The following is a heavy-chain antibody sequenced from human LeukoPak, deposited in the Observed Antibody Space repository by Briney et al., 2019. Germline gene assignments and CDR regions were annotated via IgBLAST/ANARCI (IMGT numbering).Heavy chain of an antibody. CDR3: AREMAYIAAPFDP. D-gene: IGHD6-13*01. V-gene: IGHV1-69*13. CDR2: IIPIFGTA. CDR1: GGTFSSYA. Sequence: AASVKVSCKASGGTFSSYAISWVRQAPGQGLEWMGGIIPIFGTANYAQKFQGRVTITADESTSTAYMKLSSLRSEDTAVYYCAREMAYIAAPFDPWGQGTLVTVSS. J-gene: IGHJ5*02.